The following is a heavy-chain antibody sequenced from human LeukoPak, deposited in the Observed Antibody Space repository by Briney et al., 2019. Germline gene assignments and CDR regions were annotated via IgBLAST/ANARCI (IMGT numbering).Heavy chain of an antibody. CDR2: MNPNSGNT. V-gene: IGHV1-8*01. J-gene: IGHJ5*02. CDR1: GYTFTSYD. Sequence: GASVKVSCKTSGYTFTSYDINWVRQATGQGLEWMGRMNPNSGNTGYAQKFQGRVTMTRNTSISTAYMEMSSLGSEDTAVYDCARGRTRDWFDPWGQGTLVTVSS. CDR3: ARGRTRDWFDP. D-gene: IGHD1-14*01.